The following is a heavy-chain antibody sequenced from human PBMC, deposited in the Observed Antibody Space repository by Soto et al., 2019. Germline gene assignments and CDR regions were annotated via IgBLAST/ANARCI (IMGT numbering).Heavy chain of an antibody. Sequence: PGGSLRLSCAASGFIFSSYWMHWVRQAPGKGLEWVSAISGSGGSTYYADSVKGRFTISRDNSKNTLYLQMNSLRAEDTAVYYCAKANLCFGELLRPIYYFDYGGQGTLVTVSS. J-gene: IGHJ4*02. D-gene: IGHD3-10*01. CDR2: ISGSGGST. CDR3: AKANLCFGELLRPIYYFDY. V-gene: IGHV3-23*01. CDR1: GFIFSSYW.